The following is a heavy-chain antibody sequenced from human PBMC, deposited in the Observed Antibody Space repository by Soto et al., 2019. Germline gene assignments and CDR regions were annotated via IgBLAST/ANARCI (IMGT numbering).Heavy chain of an antibody. J-gene: IGHJ4*02. Sequence: EVQVLESGGGRVQPGGSLRLSCAASGFIFGNFGMNWVRQAPGKGLGWVSGVRSDGDTTYNAESVEGRFTVFRDTSRNTVYLQMNNLRAEDTAIYYCAKGKGVGATPDRANCCGQGTLVTVSS. CDR2: VRSDGDTT. D-gene: IGHD1-26*01. CDR3: AKGKGVGATPDRANC. V-gene: IGHV3-23*01. CDR1: GFIFGNFG.